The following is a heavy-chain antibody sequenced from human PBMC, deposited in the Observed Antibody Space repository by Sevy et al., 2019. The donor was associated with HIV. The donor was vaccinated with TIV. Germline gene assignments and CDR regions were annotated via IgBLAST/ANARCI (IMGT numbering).Heavy chain of an antibody. J-gene: IGHJ5*02. V-gene: IGHV4-39*01. Sequence: SETLSLTCTVSGGSISSSSYYWGWIRQPPGKGLEWIGSIYYSGSTYYNPSLKSRVTISVDTSKNQFSLKLSSVTAADTAVYYCARSDVTMVRGVITENWFDPWGQGTLVTVSS. D-gene: IGHD3-10*01. CDR1: GGSISSSSYY. CDR2: IYYSGST. CDR3: ARSDVTMVRGVITENWFDP.